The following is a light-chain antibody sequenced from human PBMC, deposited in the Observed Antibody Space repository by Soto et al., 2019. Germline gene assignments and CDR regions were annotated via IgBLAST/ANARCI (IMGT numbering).Light chain of an antibody. CDR2: VTS. CDR1: QGVGSY. Sequence: IQLTQSPSSLSASVGDRVTITCRASQGVGSYLAWYQQKPGTAPKLLIYVTSTLQSGVPSRFSGSGSGTDFTLTISSLQPEDFATYYCQQHNSYPLTFGGGTKVEIK. CDR3: QQHNSYPLT. J-gene: IGKJ4*01. V-gene: IGKV1-9*01.